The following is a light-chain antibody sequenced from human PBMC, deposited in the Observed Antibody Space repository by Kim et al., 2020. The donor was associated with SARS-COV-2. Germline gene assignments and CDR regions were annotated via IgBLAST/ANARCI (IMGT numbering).Light chain of an antibody. V-gene: IGLV2-23*01. CDR2: EGN. J-gene: IGLJ3*02. CDR1: NSDVESNRL. CDR3: CSYAGSTTWV. Sequence: GQSVTISCTGANSDVESNRLVSWYQLHPGKAPKLIIYEGNKWPSGVSDRFSGSKSGSTASLTISGLQPEDEADYYCCSYAGSTTWVFGGGTQLTVL.